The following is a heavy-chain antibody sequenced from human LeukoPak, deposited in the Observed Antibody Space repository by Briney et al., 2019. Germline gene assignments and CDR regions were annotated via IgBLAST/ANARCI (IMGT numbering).Heavy chain of an antibody. CDR3: ARDLLNTAGRPTTALAP. D-gene: IGHD5-18*01. V-gene: IGHV3-30*14. CDR2: ISSDGKTK. J-gene: IGHJ5*02. Sequence: GGSLRLSCAASGFTFSSFAMHWVRQAPGKGLEWVAVISSDGKTKYHTDSLEGRFTVSRDNSRNTLFLEMNSLRTDDTALYYCARDLLNTAGRPTTALAPWGQGTLVTVSP. CDR1: GFTFSSFA.